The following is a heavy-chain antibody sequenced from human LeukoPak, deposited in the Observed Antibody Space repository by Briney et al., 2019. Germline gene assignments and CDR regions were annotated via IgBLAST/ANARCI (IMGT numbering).Heavy chain of an antibody. CDR1: GGTFSSYA. Sequence: ASVKVSCKASGGTFSSYAISWVRQAPGQGLEWMGGIIPILGTANYAQKFQGRVTITADESTSTAYMELSSLRSEDTAVYYCARDRHAGFDRYTFDYWGQGTLVTVSS. J-gene: IGHJ4*02. V-gene: IGHV1-69*13. D-gene: IGHD1-1*01. CDR2: IIPILGTA. CDR3: ARDRHAGFDRYTFDY.